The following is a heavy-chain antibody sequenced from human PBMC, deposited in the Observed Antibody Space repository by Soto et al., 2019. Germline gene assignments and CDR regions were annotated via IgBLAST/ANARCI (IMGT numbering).Heavy chain of an antibody. D-gene: IGHD6-19*01. CDR2: INTNSGGT. V-gene: IGHV1-2*04. CDR3: AREEYSSGWTY. Sequence: ASVKASWKASRYPFTGYYMHWVRQAPGQGLEWMGWINTNSGGTHYAQKFQGWVTMTRDTSISTAYMELSRLRSDDTAVYYCAREEYSSGWTYWGQGTLVTSPQ. J-gene: IGHJ4*02. CDR1: RYPFTGYY.